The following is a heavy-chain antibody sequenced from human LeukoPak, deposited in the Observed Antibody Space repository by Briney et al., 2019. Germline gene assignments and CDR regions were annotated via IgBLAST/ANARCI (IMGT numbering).Heavy chain of an antibody. CDR1: GFIFSSYS. Sequence: GGSLRLSCAASGFIFSSYSMNWVRQAPGKGLEWVSSISSSSSYIYYADSVKGRFTISRDNAKNSLSLQMNSLRAEDTAVYYCARGGEPVGFDYWGQGTLVTVSS. V-gene: IGHV3-21*01. D-gene: IGHD1-26*01. J-gene: IGHJ4*02. CDR3: ARGGEPVGFDY. CDR2: ISSSSSYI.